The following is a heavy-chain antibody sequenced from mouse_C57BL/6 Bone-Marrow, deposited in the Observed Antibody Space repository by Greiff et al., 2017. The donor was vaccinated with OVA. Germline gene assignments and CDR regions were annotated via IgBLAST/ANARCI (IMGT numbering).Heavy chain of an antibody. D-gene: IGHD2-1*01. CDR1: GFTITDYY. CDR3: TLIYYGNYYAMDY. CDR2: IDPEDGDT. V-gene: IGHV14-1*01. Sequence: VQLKESGAELVRPGASVKLSCTASGFTITDYYMHWVKQRPEQGLEWIGRIDPEDGDTEYAPKFQGKATMTADTSSNTAYLQLSSLTSEDTAVYYCTLIYYGNYYAMDYWGQGTSVTVAS. J-gene: IGHJ4*01.